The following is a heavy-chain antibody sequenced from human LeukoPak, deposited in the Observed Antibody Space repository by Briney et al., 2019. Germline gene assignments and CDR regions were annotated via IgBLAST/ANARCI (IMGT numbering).Heavy chain of an antibody. D-gene: IGHD5-12*01. CDR2: IYYSGST. J-gene: IGHJ4*02. CDR3: ARHEGGYSGYDSDYFDY. CDR1: GGSISSYY. Sequence: SETLSLTCTVSGGSISSYYWSWIRQPPGKGLEWIGYIYYSGSTNYNPSLKSRVTISVDTSKNQFSLKLSSVTAADTAVYYCARHEGGYSGYDSDYFDYWGQGTLVTVSS. V-gene: IGHV4-59*08.